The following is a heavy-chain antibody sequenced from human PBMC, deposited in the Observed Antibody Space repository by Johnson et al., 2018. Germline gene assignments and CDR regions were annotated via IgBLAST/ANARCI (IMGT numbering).Heavy chain of an antibody. Sequence: QVQLVQSGGGVVQPGRSLRLSCAASGFTFSSYGMHWVRQAPGKGLEWVAVIWYDGSNKYYADSVKGRFTISRDNSKNTLYLQMNSLRAEDPAVYYCARDWGGSGSYLFAFDIWGQGTMVTVSS. CDR2: IWYDGSNK. V-gene: IGHV3-33*01. CDR1: GFTFSSYG. CDR3: ARDWGGSGSYLFAFDI. J-gene: IGHJ3*02. D-gene: IGHD1-26*01.